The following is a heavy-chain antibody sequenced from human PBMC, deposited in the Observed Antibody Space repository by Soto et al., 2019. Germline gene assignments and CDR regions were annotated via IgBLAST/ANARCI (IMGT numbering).Heavy chain of an antibody. CDR2: IYYTGTT. J-gene: IGHJ6*02. D-gene: IGHD1-26*01. CDR3: ARVSGSYYYGMDV. V-gene: IGHV4-59*12. CDR1: GGSISSYY. Sequence: SETLSLTCTVSGGSISSYYWSWIRQPPGKGLEWIGYIYYTGTTNYNPSLKSRVTISVDTSKNQFSLKLSSVTAADTAVYYCARVSGSYYYGMDVWGQGTTVTVSS.